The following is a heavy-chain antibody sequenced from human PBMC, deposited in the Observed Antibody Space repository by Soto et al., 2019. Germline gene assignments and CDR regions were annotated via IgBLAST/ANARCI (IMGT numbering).Heavy chain of an antibody. CDR1: GFTFSSYA. D-gene: IGHD2-2*01. CDR3: AKQIVVVPAATRRVYYYYYMDV. Sequence: GGSLRLSCAASGFTFSSYAMSWVRQAPGKGLEWVSAISGSGGSTYYADSVKGRFTISRDNSKNTLYLQMNSLRAEDTAVYYCAKQIVVVPAATRRVYYYYYMDVWGKGTTVTVSS. J-gene: IGHJ6*03. V-gene: IGHV3-23*01. CDR2: ISGSGGST.